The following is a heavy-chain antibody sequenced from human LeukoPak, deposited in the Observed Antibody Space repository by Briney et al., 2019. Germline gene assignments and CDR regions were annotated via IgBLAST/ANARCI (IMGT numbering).Heavy chain of an antibody. CDR1: GGSISSYY. CDR3: ARDQAGYYCMDV. Sequence: SETLSLTCTVSGGSISSYYWSWIRQPPGKGLEWIGYIDYSGSTNYNPSLRSRVTMSVDTSKNQFSLRLTSVTAADTAVYYCARDQAGYYCMDVWGKGTTVTVSS. V-gene: IGHV4-59*01. J-gene: IGHJ6*03. CDR2: IDYSGST.